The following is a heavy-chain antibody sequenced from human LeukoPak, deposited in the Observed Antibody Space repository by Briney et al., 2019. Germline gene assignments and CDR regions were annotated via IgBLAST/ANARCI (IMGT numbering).Heavy chain of an antibody. D-gene: IGHD1-26*01. Sequence: SETLSLTCTVSGGSISSSDYYWGWIRQPPGKGLEWIASIYYSGTTHYNPSHQSRVTMSVDTSKNQFSLKLSSVTAADTAVYYCARVSIHSGSYLLFDYWGQGTLVTVSS. V-gene: IGHV4-39*01. CDR1: GGSISSSDYY. J-gene: IGHJ4*02. CDR2: IYYSGTT. CDR3: ARVSIHSGSYLLFDY.